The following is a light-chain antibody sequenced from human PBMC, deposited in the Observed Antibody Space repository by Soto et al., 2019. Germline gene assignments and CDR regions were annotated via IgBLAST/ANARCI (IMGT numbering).Light chain of an antibody. CDR3: LQDHIYPWT. V-gene: IGKV1-6*01. CDR1: QGIGNE. J-gene: IGKJ1*01. Sequence: AIQMTPSPSSLSASVGDRVTITFPASQGIGNELGWYQQKPGQAPKLLLNAASSLQSGVPSRFSGSASGTDFTLTISSLQPEDLATYYCLQDHIYPWTFGQGTKVEIK. CDR2: AAS.